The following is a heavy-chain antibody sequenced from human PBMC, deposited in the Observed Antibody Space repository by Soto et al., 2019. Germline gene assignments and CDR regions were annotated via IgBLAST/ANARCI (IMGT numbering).Heavy chain of an antibody. CDR2: ISGSGGST. Sequence: EVQLLESGGGLVQPGGSLRLSCAASGFTFSSYAMSWVRQAPGKGLEWVSAISGSGGSTYYADSVKGRFTISRDNSKNTLYLQMNSLRAEDTAVYYCALGSSSSRRYDDYGMDVWGQGTTVTVSS. CDR3: ALGSSSSRRYDDYGMDV. J-gene: IGHJ6*02. D-gene: IGHD6-13*01. V-gene: IGHV3-23*01. CDR1: GFTFSSYA.